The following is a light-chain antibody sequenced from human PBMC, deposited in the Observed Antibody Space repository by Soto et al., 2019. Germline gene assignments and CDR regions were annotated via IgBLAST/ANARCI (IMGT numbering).Light chain of an antibody. J-gene: IGKJ2*01. CDR1: QPINTY. CDR3: HRRSNWPPQDT. V-gene: IGKV3-11*01. Sequence: EVLLTQSPATLSFTPGESATLSCRASQPINTYLGWYQQKSGQSPRLLIYDASNRAADIPARFSASGFGTAFPLTIISLKPEDFGTYYCHRRSNWPPQDTLGQGTKLEI. CDR2: DAS.